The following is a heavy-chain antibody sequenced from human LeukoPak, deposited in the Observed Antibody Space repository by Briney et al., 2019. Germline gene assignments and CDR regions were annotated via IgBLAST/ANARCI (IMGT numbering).Heavy chain of an antibody. CDR3: ARDRSTVTEGWVDY. D-gene: IGHD4-11*01. CDR2: ISSSSSYI. CDR1: GFTFSSYS. Sequence: GGSLRLSCAASGFTFSSYSMNWVRQAPGKGLEWVSSISSSSSYIYYADSVKGRFTISRDNAKNSLYLQMNSLRAEDTAVYYCARDRSTVTEGWVDYWGQGTLVTVSS. J-gene: IGHJ4*02. V-gene: IGHV3-21*01.